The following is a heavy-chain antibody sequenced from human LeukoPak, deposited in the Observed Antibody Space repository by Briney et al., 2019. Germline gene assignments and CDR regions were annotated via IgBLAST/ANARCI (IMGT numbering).Heavy chain of an antibody. Sequence: SETLSLTCTVSGGSISSYYWSWIRQPPGKGLEWIGYIYYSGSTNYNPSLKSRVTISVDTSKNQFSLKLSSVTAADTAVYYCARDGPYCSGGSCYSYYFDYWGQGTLVTVSS. CDR1: GGSISSYY. CDR2: IYYSGST. D-gene: IGHD2-15*01. V-gene: IGHV4-59*12. CDR3: ARDGPYCSGGSCYSYYFDY. J-gene: IGHJ4*02.